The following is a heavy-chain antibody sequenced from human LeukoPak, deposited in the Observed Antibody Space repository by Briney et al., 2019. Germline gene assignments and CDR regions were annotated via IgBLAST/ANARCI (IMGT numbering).Heavy chain of an antibody. CDR3: ARERDRIYYGSGSYYYGMDV. CDR2: IWYDGSNK. Sequence: GRSLRLSCAASGFTFSSYGMHWVRQAPGKGLEWVAVIWYDGSNKYYADSVKGRFTISRDNSKNTLYLQMNSLRAEDTALYHCARERDRIYYGSGSYYYGMDVWGQGTTVTVSS. J-gene: IGHJ6*02. CDR1: GFTFSSYG. V-gene: IGHV3-33*01. D-gene: IGHD3-10*01.